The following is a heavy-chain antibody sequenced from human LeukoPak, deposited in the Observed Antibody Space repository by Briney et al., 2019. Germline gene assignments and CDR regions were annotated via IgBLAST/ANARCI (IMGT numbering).Heavy chain of an antibody. V-gene: IGHV3-30*03. D-gene: IGHD1-26*01. CDR2: ISYDGSNK. Sequence: GGSLRLSCAASGFTFSSYGMHWVRHAPGKGLEWVAVISYDGSNKYYADSVKGRFTISRDNSKNTLYLQMNSLRAEDTAVYYCARDMNQWELLFDAFDIWGQGTMVTVSS. CDR1: GFTFSSYG. J-gene: IGHJ3*02. CDR3: ARDMNQWELLFDAFDI.